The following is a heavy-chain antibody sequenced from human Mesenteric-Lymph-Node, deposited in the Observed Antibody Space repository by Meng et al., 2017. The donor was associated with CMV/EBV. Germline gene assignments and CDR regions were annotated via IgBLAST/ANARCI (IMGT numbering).Heavy chain of an antibody. J-gene: IGHJ4*02. CDR2: ISYDGSNK. V-gene: IGHV3-30*04. CDR3: AKPLTGERDY. D-gene: IGHD7-27*01. Sequence: GESLKISCAASGFTFSSYAMHWVRQAPGKGLEWVAVISYDGSNKYYADSVKGRFTISRDNSQSTLYMQMNSLRAEDTAVYYCAKPLTGERDYWGQGTLVTVSS. CDR1: GFTFSSYA.